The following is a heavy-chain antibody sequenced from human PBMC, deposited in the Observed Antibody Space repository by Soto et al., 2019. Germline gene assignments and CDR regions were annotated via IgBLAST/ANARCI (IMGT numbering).Heavy chain of an antibody. D-gene: IGHD2-2*01. CDR3: ARYCISTSCQAGMDV. J-gene: IGHJ6*02. CDR1: GGTFSSYA. V-gene: IGHV1-69*12. Sequence: QVQLVQSGAEVKKPGSSVKVSCKASGGTFSSYAISWVRQAPGQGLEWMGGIIPIFGTANYAQKFQGRVTITVDEATSTAYMELRSLRSADTAVYYCARYCISTSCQAGMDVWGQGTTVTVSS. CDR2: IIPIFGTA.